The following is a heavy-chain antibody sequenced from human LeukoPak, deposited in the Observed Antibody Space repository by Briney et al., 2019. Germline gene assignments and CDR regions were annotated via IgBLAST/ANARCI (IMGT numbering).Heavy chain of an antibody. CDR3: ARTARLPNS. CDR1: GTSITSSY. J-gene: IGHJ4*02. D-gene: IGHD6-25*01. Sequence: SETLSLTCTVSGTSITSSYWSWIRQPPGKGLEHIGYIYYTGVTNYSPSLKSRVTMSLDTSKNQFSPRLTSVTAADTAIYYCARTARLPNSWGQGTLVTVSS. CDR2: IYYTGVT. V-gene: IGHV4-59*01.